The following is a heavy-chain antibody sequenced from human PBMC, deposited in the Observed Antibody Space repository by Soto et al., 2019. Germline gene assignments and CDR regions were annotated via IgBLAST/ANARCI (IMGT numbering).Heavy chain of an antibody. CDR1: GYTFSTST. D-gene: IGHD4-17*01. J-gene: IGHJ4*02. CDR3: AIADYGDDDY. CDR2: IKAYSGST. V-gene: IGHV1-18*04. Sequence: LVQSGAKAKKPGTSVKVSCKASGYTFSTSTISWVRQAPGQGLEWMGWIKAYSGSTNYAPKLQGRVTMTTDTSTSTAYLELRSLTSDDTAMYYCAIADYGDDDYWGQGTLVTVSS.